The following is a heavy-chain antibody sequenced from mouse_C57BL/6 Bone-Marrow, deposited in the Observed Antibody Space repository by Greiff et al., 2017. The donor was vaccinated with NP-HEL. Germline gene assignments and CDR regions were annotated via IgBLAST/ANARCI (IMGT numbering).Heavy chain of an antibody. Sequence: VKLMESGPELVKPGASVKISCKASGYAFSSSWMNWVKQRPGKGLEWIGRIYPGDGDTNYNGKFKGKATLTADKSSSTAYMQLSSLTSEDSAVYFCADGYYTFFWGQGTLVTVSA. J-gene: IGHJ3*01. CDR1: GYAFSSSW. CDR3: ADGYYTFF. V-gene: IGHV1-82*01. CDR2: IYPGDGDT. D-gene: IGHD2-3*01.